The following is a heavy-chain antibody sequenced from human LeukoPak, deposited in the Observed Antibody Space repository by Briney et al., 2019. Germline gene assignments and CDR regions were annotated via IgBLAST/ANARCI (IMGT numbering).Heavy chain of an antibody. V-gene: IGHV3-30*03. J-gene: IGHJ4*02. CDR1: GFTFRSYA. CDR3: ARAPGYCSGGSCYFYYFDY. CDR2: ISYDAINK. Sequence: GSLRLSCAASGFTFRSYAMHWVRQAPGKGLEWVAVISYDAINKYYADSVKGRFTISRDNSKNTLYLQMNSLRAEDTAVYYCARAPGYCSGGSCYFYYFDYWGQGTLVTVSS. D-gene: IGHD2-15*01.